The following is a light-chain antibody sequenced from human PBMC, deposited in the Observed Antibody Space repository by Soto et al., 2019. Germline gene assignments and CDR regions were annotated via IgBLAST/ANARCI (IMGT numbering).Light chain of an antibody. CDR3: QQSYRTPLT. CDR2: AAA. CDR1: QSISSY. J-gene: IGKJ1*01. Sequence: DIQMNQSTSALSASVGDRVTSTCRASQSISSYLNWYQQKPGKAHKLLIYAAASLQSGVPSRFSESVSGTDFTLTIIRLQPEECATYYCQQSYRTPLTFGQGTKVAIK. V-gene: IGKV1-39*01.